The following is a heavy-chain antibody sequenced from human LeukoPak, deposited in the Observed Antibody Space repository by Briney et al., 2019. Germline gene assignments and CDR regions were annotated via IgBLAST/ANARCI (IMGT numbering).Heavy chain of an antibody. Sequence: GGSLRLSCAASGFTFSDHYMDWVRQAPGKGLEWVGRTRNKANSYTTEYAASVKGRFTISRDDSKNPLYLQMNSLKTEDTAVYYCARDGGTSNYGAFDIWGQGTMVTVSS. CDR2: TRNKANSYTT. CDR3: ARDGGTSNYGAFDI. CDR1: GFTFSDHY. D-gene: IGHD4-11*01. V-gene: IGHV3-72*01. J-gene: IGHJ3*02.